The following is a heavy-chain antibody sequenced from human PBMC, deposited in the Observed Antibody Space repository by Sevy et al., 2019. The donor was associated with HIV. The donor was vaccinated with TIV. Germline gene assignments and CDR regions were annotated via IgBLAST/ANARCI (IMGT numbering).Heavy chain of an antibody. J-gene: IGHJ4*02. CDR1: GFTFSNYW. CDR2: IKQDGSEK. CDR3: VRVSGDYESGWYNLDHFDY. V-gene: IGHV3-7*03. D-gene: IGHD6-19*01. Sequence: GGSLRLSCAASGFTFSNYWMTWVRQAPGKGLEWVANIKQDGSEKYYVDSMKGRFTISRDNAKNSLYLQMNSLRSEDTVVYYCVRVSGDYESGWYNLDHFDYWVQGTLVTVSS.